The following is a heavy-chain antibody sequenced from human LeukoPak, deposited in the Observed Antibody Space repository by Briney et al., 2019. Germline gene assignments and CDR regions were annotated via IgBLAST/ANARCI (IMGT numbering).Heavy chain of an antibody. Sequence: VASVKVSCKTSGYTFTRYALNWVRQAPRQGLEWMGWINTNTANPTYAQGFTGRFVFSLDTSVSTAYLQITSLKAEDTAVYYCAREVRDGYNNFDYWGQGTLVTVSS. J-gene: IGHJ4*02. CDR1: GYTFTRYA. V-gene: IGHV7-4-1*02. CDR2: INTNTANP. CDR3: AREVRDGYNNFDY. D-gene: IGHD5-24*01.